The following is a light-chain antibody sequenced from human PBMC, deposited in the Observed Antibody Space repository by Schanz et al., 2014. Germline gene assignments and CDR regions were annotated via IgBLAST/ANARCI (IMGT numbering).Light chain of an antibody. CDR3: SSYTSSSDVV. J-gene: IGLJ2*01. CDR2: GGS. CDR1: NTDVGSTYL. Sequence: QSVLTQPASVSASPGQSITISCTGTNTDVGSTYLVSWYQQHPGEAPKLLILGGSIRPSGISDRFSGSRSANTASLTISGLQAEDEADYYCSSYTSSSDVVFGGGTKLTVL. V-gene: IGLV2-14*02.